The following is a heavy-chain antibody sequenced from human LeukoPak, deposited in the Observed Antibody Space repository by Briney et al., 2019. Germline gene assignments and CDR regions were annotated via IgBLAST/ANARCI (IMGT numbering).Heavy chain of an antibody. CDR3: ASFIVVVPAANGNY. CDR2: ISSSGSSI. CDR1: GFTFSSYE. D-gene: IGHD2-2*01. V-gene: IGHV3-48*03. J-gene: IGHJ4*02. Sequence: GGSLRLSCAASGFTFSSYEMNWVRQAPGKGLEWVSYISSSGSSIYYADSVKGRFIISRDNAKNSLYLQMNSLRAEDTAVYYCASFIVVVPAANGNYWGQGTLVTVSS.